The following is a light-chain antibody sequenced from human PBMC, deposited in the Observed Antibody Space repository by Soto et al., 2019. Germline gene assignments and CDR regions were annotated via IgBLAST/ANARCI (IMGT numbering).Light chain of an antibody. Sequence: QSVLTQPPSVSGAPGQRVTISCTGSSSNIGAGYDVHWYQQLPGTAPKLLIYGNSNRPSGVPDRFSGSKSGTSASLAITGLQAEDEADYYFQSYDSSLSGSKFGGGTKLTVL. J-gene: IGLJ2*01. CDR3: QSYDSSLSGSK. CDR1: SSNIGAGYD. CDR2: GNS. V-gene: IGLV1-40*01.